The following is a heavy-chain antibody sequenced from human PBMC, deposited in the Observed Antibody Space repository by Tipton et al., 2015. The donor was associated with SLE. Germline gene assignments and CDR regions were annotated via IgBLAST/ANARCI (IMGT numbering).Heavy chain of an antibody. CDR3: ARDKPAHNCLDY. CDR1: GGSFSDYY. J-gene: IGHJ4*02. Sequence: TPSLTCVVYGGSFSDYYWSWIRQNPGKGLEWIGELDRSGNINYNPSLKSRLTISVDTSKNQFSLNLYSVTAADTAVYYCARDKPAHNCLDYWGQGTLVTVSS. V-gene: IGHV4-34*01. D-gene: IGHD1-1*01. CDR2: LDRSGNI.